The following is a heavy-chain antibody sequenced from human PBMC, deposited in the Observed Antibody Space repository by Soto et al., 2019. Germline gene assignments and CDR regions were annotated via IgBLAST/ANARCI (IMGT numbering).Heavy chain of an antibody. CDR1: GFTFSNYA. D-gene: IGHD2-15*01. V-gene: IGHV3-23*01. J-gene: IGHJ4*02. CDR3: AKALLSASCSSGYCYFYFDY. Sequence: EVQLLESGGGLVQPGGSLRLSCAASGFTFSNYAMSWVRQAPGKGLEWVSTINTSGGSTYYADSVKGRFTISRDNSKNTLYLQMSSLRAEDTALYYCAKALLSASCSSGYCYFYFDYWGQGTLVTVSS. CDR2: INTSGGST.